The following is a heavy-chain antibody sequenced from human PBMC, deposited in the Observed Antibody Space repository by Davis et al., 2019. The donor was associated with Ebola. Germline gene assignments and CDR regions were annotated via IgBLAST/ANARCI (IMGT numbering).Heavy chain of an antibody. D-gene: IGHD6-6*01. CDR2: IYHSGST. V-gene: IGHV4-4*02. J-gene: IGHJ6*01. CDR1: GGSISSSNW. Sequence: MPSETLSLTCAVSGGSISSSNWWSWVRQPPGKGLEWIGEIYHSGSTNYNPSLKNRVTISVDKSKNQFSLKLSSVTAADTAVYYCARVGGGYSSPSGVYYYYGMDVWGQGTTVTVSS. CDR3: ARVGGGYSSPSGVYYYYGMDV.